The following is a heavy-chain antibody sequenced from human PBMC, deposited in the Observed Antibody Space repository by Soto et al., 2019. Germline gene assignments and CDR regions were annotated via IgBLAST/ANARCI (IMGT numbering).Heavy chain of an antibody. J-gene: IGHJ5*02. CDR3: AKYSDQGDWFAP. Sequence: QVQLQESGPGLVKPSQTLSLTCTVSGDSISSGGYYWSWIRQHPGKGLEWIGYSYYSGSTYYNPSLRSRVTISVDTSKNQFSLRLTSVTAADTAVYSCAKYSDQGDWFAPWGQGTHVTVAS. CDR1: GDSISSGGYY. CDR2: SYYSGST. V-gene: IGHV4-31*03. D-gene: IGHD5-18*01.